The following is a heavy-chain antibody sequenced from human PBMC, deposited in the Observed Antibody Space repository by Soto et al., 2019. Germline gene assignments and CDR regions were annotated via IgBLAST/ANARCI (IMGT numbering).Heavy chain of an antibody. V-gene: IGHV3-74*01. CDR3: SSGFLSF. CDR2: INTDGSST. D-gene: IGHD3-22*01. J-gene: IGHJ4*02. CDR1: GFTFSSYW. Sequence: EVQLVESGGGLVQPGGSLRLSCAASGFTFSSYWMHWVRQVPGKAPVWVSRINTDGSSTTYADSVKGRFTISRDNAKNMLFLQMHSLTAEDTAVYSCSSGFLSFWGQGTLVTVSS.